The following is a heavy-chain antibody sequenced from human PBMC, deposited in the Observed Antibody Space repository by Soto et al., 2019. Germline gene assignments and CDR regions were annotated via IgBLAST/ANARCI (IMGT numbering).Heavy chain of an antibody. Sequence: EVQLVESGGGLVQPGGSVRLSCAASGFSFSTYWMSWLRQAPGKGLEGVANINQDGSEIYYVDSVKGRFTISRDNAKNSLYLQMNSLRAEDTAVYYCASRYSSGCIYWGQGTLVTVSS. J-gene: IGHJ4*02. D-gene: IGHD6-25*01. CDR3: ASRYSSGCIY. CDR1: GFSFSTYW. CDR2: INQDGSEI. V-gene: IGHV3-7*05.